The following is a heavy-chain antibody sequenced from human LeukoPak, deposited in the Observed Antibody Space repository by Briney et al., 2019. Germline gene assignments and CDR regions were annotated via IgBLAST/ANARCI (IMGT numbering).Heavy chain of an antibody. CDR2: INPNSGGT. D-gene: IGHD3-22*01. Sequence: ASVKVSCKASGYTFTGYYMHWVRQAPGQGLEWMGWINPNSGGTNYPQKFQGRVTMTRDTSISTAYMELSRLRSDDTAVYYCARAQKGPYYDSFYYYYYGMDVWGQGTTVTVSS. CDR3: ARAQKGPYYDSFYYYYYGMDV. J-gene: IGHJ6*02. V-gene: IGHV1-2*02. CDR1: GYTFTGYY.